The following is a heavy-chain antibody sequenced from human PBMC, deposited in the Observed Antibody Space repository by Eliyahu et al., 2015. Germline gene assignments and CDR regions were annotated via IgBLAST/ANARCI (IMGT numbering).Heavy chain of an antibody. Sequence: QVQLQESGPGLVKPSETLSLTCTVSGXSISSYYWSWIRQPAGKGLEWIGRIYTSGSTNYNPSLKSRVTMSVDTSKNQFSLKLSSVTAADTAVYYCAREYCSSTSCPFDYWGQGTLVTVSS. CDR2: IYTSGST. CDR1: GXSISSYY. D-gene: IGHD2-2*01. J-gene: IGHJ4*02. V-gene: IGHV4-4*07. CDR3: AREYCSSTSCPFDY.